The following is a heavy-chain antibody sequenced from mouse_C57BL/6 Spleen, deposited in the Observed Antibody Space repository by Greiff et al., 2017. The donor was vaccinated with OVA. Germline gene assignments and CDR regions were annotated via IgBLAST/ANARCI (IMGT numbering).Heavy chain of an antibody. Sequence: QVQLKQPGAELVRPGSSVKLSCKASGYTFTSYWMHWVKQRPIQGLEWIGNIDPSDSETHYNQKFKDKATLTVDKSSSTAYMQLSSLTSEDSAVYYCARKGVTGPFAYWGQGTLVTVSA. J-gene: IGHJ3*01. CDR2: IDPSDSET. V-gene: IGHV1-52*01. CDR1: GYTFTSYW. CDR3: ARKGVTGPFAY. D-gene: IGHD4-1*01.